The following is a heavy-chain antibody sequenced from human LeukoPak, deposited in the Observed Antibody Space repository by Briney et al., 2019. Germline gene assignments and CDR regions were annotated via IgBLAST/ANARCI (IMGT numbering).Heavy chain of an antibody. Sequence: SETLSLTCTVSGGSISSGGYYWSWIRQHPGKGLEWIGYIYYSGSTYYIPSLKSRVTISVDTSKNQFSLKLSSVTAADTAVYYCARVGGYKVDYWGQGTLVTVSS. CDR3: ARVGGYKVDY. J-gene: IGHJ4*02. D-gene: IGHD5-24*01. CDR2: IYYSGST. CDR1: GGSISSGGYY. V-gene: IGHV4-31*03.